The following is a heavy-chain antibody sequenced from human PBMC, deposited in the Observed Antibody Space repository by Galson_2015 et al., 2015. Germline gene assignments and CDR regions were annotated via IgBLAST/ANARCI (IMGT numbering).Heavy chain of an antibody. Sequence: SLRLSCAASGFTVSGFYMIWVRQAPGKGLEWVSVIYSGGTTYYADSVKGRFTISRDNSKNTLYLQLTSLRAEDTAVYYCARVAYYDFWSGHFDYWGQGTLVTVSS. CDR1: GFTVSGFY. D-gene: IGHD3-3*01. J-gene: IGHJ4*02. V-gene: IGHV3-53*01. CDR2: IYSGGTT. CDR3: ARVAYYDFWSGHFDY.